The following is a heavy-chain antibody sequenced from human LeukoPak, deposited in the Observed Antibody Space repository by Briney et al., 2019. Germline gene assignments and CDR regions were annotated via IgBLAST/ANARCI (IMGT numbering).Heavy chain of an antibody. Sequence: SVKVSCKASGGTFSSYAISWVRQAPGQGLEWMGGIIPIFGTANYAQKFQGRVTITADESTSTAYMELSSLRSEDTAVYYCARGANYDILTGYYPLHYYYYGMDVWGKGTTVTVSS. CDR3: ARGANYDILTGYYPLHYYYYGMDV. J-gene: IGHJ6*04. V-gene: IGHV1-69*13. CDR2: IIPIFGTA. CDR1: GGTFSSYA. D-gene: IGHD3-9*01.